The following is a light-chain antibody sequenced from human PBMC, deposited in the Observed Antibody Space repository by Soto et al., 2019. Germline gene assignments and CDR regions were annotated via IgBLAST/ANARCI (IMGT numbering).Light chain of an antibody. CDR3: QQTYSTPWT. Sequence: DIPMTQSPSSLSASVGDRVTITCRAGQSISTYLNWYQQKPGKAPKPLIYAASSLQSGVPSRFSGSGSGTDFTLSISSLQPEDFATYYCQQTYSTPWTFGQGTKVEIK. J-gene: IGKJ1*01. V-gene: IGKV1-39*01. CDR2: AAS. CDR1: QSISTY.